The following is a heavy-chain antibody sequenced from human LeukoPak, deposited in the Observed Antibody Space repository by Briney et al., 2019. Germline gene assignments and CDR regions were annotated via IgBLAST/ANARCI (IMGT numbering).Heavy chain of an antibody. CDR3: AKRERYGSGGYFDY. V-gene: IGHV3-23*01. CDR1: GFTFSSYA. Sequence: GGSLRLSCTASGFTFSSYAMSWVRQAPGKGLEWVSAISGSGGSTYYADSVKGRFTISRDNSKNTLYLQMNSLRAEDTAVYYCAKRERYGSGGYFDYWGQGTLVTVSS. CDR2: ISGSGGST. J-gene: IGHJ4*02. D-gene: IGHD3-10*01.